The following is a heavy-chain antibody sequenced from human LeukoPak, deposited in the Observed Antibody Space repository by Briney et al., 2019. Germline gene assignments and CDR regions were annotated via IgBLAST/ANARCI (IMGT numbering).Heavy chain of an antibody. CDR2: IIPVLNIT. J-gene: IGHJ6*02. D-gene: IGHD5-18*01. CDR3: ARDQGLTAPPPYGLDV. CDR1: GYILTDYY. Sequence: SVKVSCKASGYILTDYYMHWVRQAPGQGLEWMGWIIPVLNITTYAQRLQGRVTITADTSTSTVYMELSSLRSEETAVYYCARDQGLTAPPPYGLDVWGQGTTVIVSS. V-gene: IGHV1-69*10.